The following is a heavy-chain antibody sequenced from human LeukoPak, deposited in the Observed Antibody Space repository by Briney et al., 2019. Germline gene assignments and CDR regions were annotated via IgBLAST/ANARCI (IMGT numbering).Heavy chain of an antibody. CDR1: GFTFSRYN. J-gene: IGHJ4*02. CDR2: ISSGSSTI. D-gene: IGHD6-13*01. CDR3: AREARGSSWEYTIDY. V-gene: IGHV3-48*04. Sequence: PGGSLRLSCAASGFTFSRYNMNWVRQAPGKGLEWISYISSGSSTIYYADSVKGRFTISRDNAKNSLYLQMNSLRAEDTAVYYCAREARGSSWEYTIDYWGQGTLVTVSS.